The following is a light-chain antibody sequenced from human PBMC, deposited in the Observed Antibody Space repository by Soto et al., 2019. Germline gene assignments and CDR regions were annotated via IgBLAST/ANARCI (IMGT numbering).Light chain of an antibody. CDR3: QQLNSFPIT. CDR2: AAS. Sequence: DGQLTQYPSFLSASVGDRVTITCLASHGISSYLSWYQQKPGRAPKLLIYAASTLQSGVPSRFSGSGSGTEFTLTITSLQPEDFATYYCQQLNSFPITFGQGTRLEIK. V-gene: IGKV1-9*01. CDR1: HGISSY. J-gene: IGKJ5*01.